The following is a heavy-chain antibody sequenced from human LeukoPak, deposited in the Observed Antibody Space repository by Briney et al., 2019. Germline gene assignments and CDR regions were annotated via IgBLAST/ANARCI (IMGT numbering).Heavy chain of an antibody. D-gene: IGHD4-17*01. J-gene: IGHJ3*02. CDR3: ARPAGDYDDAFDI. CDR1: GGSISSYY. V-gene: IGHV4-59*01. Sequence: PSETLSLTCTVSGGSISSYYWSWIRQPPGKGLEWIGYIYYSGGTNYNPSLKSRVTISVDTSKNQFSLKLSSVTAADTAVYYCARPAGDYDDAFDIWGQGTMVTVSS. CDR2: IYYSGGT.